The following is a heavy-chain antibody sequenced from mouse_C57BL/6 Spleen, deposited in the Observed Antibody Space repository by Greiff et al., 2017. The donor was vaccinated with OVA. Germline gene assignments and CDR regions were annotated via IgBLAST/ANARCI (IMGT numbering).Heavy chain of an antibody. CDR3: ARHYGSSGSYAMDY. CDR2: IYPRSGNT. Sequence: QVQLQQSGAELARPGASVKLSCKASGYTFTSYGISWVKQRTGQGLEWIGEIYPRSGNTYYNEKFKGKATLTADKSSSTAYMELRSLTSEDSAVYVCARHYGSSGSYAMDYWGQGTSVTVSS. D-gene: IGHD1-1*01. V-gene: IGHV1-81*01. J-gene: IGHJ4*01. CDR1: GYTFTSYG.